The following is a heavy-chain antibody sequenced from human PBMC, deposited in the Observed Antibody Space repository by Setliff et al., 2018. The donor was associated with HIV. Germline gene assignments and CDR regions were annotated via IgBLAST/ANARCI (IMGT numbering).Heavy chain of an antibody. CDR3: ASEAWTSYRSSSGYYYYYMDV. V-gene: IGHV4-61*01. J-gene: IGHJ6*03. Sequence: LSLTCTVSGGSISRGSYYWSWIRQPPGKGLEWIGYIYYSGTTKYNPSLKSRVTISVDTSKNHFSMKLSSVTAADTAVYYCASEAWTSYRSSSGYYYYYMDVWGKGTTVTVSS. CDR2: IYYSGTT. CDR1: GGSISRGSYY. D-gene: IGHD6-6*01.